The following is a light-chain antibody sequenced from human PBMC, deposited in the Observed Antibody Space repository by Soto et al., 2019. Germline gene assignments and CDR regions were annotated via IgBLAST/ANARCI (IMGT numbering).Light chain of an antibody. CDR1: SASIGNNY. CDR2: SNN. CDR3: VAWDDSRSGLV. V-gene: IGLV1-47*02. J-gene: IGLJ1*01. Sequence: QSVLTQPPSASGTPGQRVTISCSGSSASIGNNYVCWYQQLPGTAPTLLISSNNQRPSGVPDRFSGSKSGTSASLAISGLRSEDEGEYYCVAWDDSRSGLVFGTGTKLTVL.